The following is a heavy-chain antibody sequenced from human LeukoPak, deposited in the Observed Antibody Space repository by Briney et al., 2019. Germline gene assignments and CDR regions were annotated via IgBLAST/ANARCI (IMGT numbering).Heavy chain of an antibody. J-gene: IGHJ4*02. V-gene: IGHV1-69*05. CDR3: ARDPYGGDYFDY. CDR2: IIPISGTA. Sequence: SVKVSCKASGGTLSSYAISWVRQAPGQGLEWMGRIIPISGTANYAQKFQGRVTITTDESMRAAYMEMSSLRSEDTAVYYCARDPYGGDYFDYWGQGTLVTVSS. D-gene: IGHD4-17*01. CDR1: GGTLSSYA.